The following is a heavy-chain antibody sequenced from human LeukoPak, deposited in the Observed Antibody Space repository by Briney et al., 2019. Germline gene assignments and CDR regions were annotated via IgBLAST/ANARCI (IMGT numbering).Heavy chain of an antibody. D-gene: IGHD3-10*01. CDR2: ISSSSSYI. CDR3: AREYGEQYYFDY. Sequence: GGSLRLSCAASGFTVSSNYMSWVRQAPGKGLEWVSSISSSSSYIYYADSVKGRFTISRDNAKNSLYLQMNSLRAEDTAVYYCAREYGEQYYFDYWGQGTLVTVSS. CDR1: GFTVSSNY. J-gene: IGHJ4*02. V-gene: IGHV3-21*01.